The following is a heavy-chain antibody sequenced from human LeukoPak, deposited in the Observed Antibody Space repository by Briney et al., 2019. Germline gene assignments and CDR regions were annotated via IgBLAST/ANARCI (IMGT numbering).Heavy chain of an antibody. D-gene: IGHD3-22*01. V-gene: IGHV3-30*02. J-gene: IGHJ4*02. CDR3: AKDLHSSASCY. Sequence: GGSLRLSCAASGFTFSQNGMHWVRQAPGKGLEWMAFIEYDGSDKYFADSVKGRFTISRDNSKNMLYLQMNSLRAEDMALYYCAKDLHSSASCYWGQGALVTVSS. CDR1: GFTFSQNG. CDR2: IEYDGSDK.